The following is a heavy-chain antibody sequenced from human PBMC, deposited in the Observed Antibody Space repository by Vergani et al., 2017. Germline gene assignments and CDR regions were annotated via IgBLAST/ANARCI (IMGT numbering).Heavy chain of an antibody. Sequence: EVQLVESGGGLVQPGGSLRLSCAASGFTFSSYWMSWVRQAPGKGLEWVANIKQDGSEKYYVDSVKGRFTISRDNAKNSLYLQMNSLRAEDTAVYYCATGKHTRHGYYDILTGYYPFDYWGQGTLVTVSS. V-gene: IGHV3-7*03. CDR3: ATGKHTRHGYYDILTGYYPFDY. J-gene: IGHJ4*02. CDR1: GFTFSSYW. D-gene: IGHD3-9*01. CDR2: IKQDGSEK.